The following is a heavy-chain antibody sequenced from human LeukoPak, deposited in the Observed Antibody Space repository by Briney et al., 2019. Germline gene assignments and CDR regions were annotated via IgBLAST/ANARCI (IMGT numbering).Heavy chain of an antibody. Sequence: GGSLRLSCAASGFTVSSNYMSWVRQAPGKGLEWVSVTYSGGSTYYADSVKGRFTISRDNSKNTLYLQMNSLRAEDTAVYYCAKDLVGAKDYYYGMDVWGQGTTVTVSS. V-gene: IGHV3-53*05. D-gene: IGHD1-26*01. J-gene: IGHJ6*02. CDR3: AKDLVGAKDYYYGMDV. CDR2: TYSGGST. CDR1: GFTVSSNY.